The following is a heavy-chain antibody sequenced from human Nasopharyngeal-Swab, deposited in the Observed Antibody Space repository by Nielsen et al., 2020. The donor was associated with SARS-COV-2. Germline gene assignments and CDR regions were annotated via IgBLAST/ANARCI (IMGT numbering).Heavy chain of an antibody. CDR2: LTGSGYGT. V-gene: IGHV3-23*01. CDR3: ARKDVFAYGVDAFDI. J-gene: IGHJ3*02. D-gene: IGHD3-10*01. Sequence: GESLKISCAASGFTFSSYAMTWVRQAPGKGLEWVSVLTGSGYGTDYAGSVKGRFTISRDNAKNTLYLQMNSLRAEDTAVYYCARKDVFAYGVDAFDIWGQGTMVTVSS. CDR1: GFTFSSYA.